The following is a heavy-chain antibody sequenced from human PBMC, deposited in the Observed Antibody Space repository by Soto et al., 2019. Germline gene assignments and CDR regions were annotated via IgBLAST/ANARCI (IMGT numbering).Heavy chain of an antibody. J-gene: IGHJ5*02. D-gene: IGHD3-10*01. V-gene: IGHV4-34*01. Sequence: SETLSLTCAVYGGSFSGYYWSWIRQPPGKGLEWIGEINHSGSTNYNPSLKSRVTISVDTSKNQFSLKLSSVTAADTAVYYCARGLGITMVRGVRKKNWFDPWGQGTLVTVSS. CDR3: ARGLGITMVRGVRKKNWFDP. CDR1: GGSFSGYY. CDR2: INHSGST.